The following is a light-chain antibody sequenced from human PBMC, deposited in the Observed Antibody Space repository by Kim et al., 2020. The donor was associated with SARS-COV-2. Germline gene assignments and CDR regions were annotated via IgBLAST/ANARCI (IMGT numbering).Light chain of an antibody. J-gene: IGKJ1*01. CDR3: QQRSNWPPLT. Sequence: EIVLTQSPATLSLSPGERATLSCRASQNISSYLAWYQQKPGQAPRLLIYDASNRATGIPARFSGSGSGTDFTLTISSLEPEDFAVYYCQQRSNWPPLTFGQGTKVEIK. CDR1: QNISSY. V-gene: IGKV3-11*01. CDR2: DAS.